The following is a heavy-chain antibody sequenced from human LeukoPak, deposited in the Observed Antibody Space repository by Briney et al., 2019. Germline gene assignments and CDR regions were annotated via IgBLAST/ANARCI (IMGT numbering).Heavy chain of an antibody. J-gene: IGHJ4*02. CDR2: IIPILGIA. D-gene: IGHD6-13*01. V-gene: IGHV1-69*04. CDR3: AKGSSSWYPYFDY. Sequence: SVKVSCKASGGTFSSYAISWVRQTPGQGLEWMGRIIPILGIANYAQKFQGRVTITADKSTSTAYMELSSLRSEDTAVYYCAKGSSSWYPYFDYWGQGTLVTVSS. CDR1: GGTFSSYA.